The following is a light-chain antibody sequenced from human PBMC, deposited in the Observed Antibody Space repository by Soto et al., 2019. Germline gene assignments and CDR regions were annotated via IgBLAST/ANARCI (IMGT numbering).Light chain of an antibody. J-gene: IGLJ3*02. V-gene: IGLV1-51*02. CDR1: SSNIGNNY. CDR3: GTWDSSLSAWM. Sequence: QSVLTQPPSVSAAPGQTVTISCSGSSSNIGNNYVSWYQQLPGTAPKLLIYENNKRPSGIPDRFSGSKSGTSATLGITGLQTGDEADYYCGTWDSSLSAWMFGGGTKLTVL. CDR2: ENN.